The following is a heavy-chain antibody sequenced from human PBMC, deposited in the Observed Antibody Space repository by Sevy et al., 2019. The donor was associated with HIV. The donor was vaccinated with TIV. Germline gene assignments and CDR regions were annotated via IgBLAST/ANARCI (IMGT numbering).Heavy chain of an antibody. CDR1: AFTFSKYW. J-gene: IGHJ4*02. CDR2: IKQDAGQK. Sequence: GGSLRLSRAASAFTFSKYWMGWVRQAPGKGLEWVANIKQDAGQKYYVDSVKGRFTISRDNAKNSLYLQMNSLRAEDTAVYFCARDDGNYYFHYWGQGTLVTVSS. D-gene: IGHD1-7*01. V-gene: IGHV3-7*01. CDR3: ARDDGNYYFHY.